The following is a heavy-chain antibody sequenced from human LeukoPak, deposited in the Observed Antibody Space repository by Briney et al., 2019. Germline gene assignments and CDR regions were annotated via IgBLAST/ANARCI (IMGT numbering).Heavy chain of an antibody. D-gene: IGHD6-6*01. J-gene: IGHJ5*02. V-gene: IGHV1-2*02. CDR2: INPNSGGT. CDR1: GYIFVGHY. Sequence: ASVKVSCKASGYIFVGHYMHWVRQAPGQGLEWMGWINPNSGGTNYAQKFQGRVTMTRDTSISTAYMELSRLRSDDTAVYYCARVSKYSSSSDNNWFDPWGQGTLVTVSS. CDR3: ARVSKYSSSSDNNWFDP.